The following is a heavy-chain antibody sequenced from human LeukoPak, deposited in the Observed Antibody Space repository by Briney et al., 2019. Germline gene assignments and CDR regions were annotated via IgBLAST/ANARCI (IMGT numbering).Heavy chain of an antibody. D-gene: IGHD1-26*01. CDR3: ASSSGSYANDN. CDR1: RFTFSSYP. J-gene: IGHJ4*02. Sequence: PGRSLRLSCAASRFTFSSYPLHWVRQAPGKGLEWVAFISYDGSDESYADSVKGRFTISRDNSKNTLYLQMNSLRAEDTAVYYCASSSGSYANDNWGQGTLVTVPS. CDR2: ISYDGSDE. V-gene: IGHV3-30*04.